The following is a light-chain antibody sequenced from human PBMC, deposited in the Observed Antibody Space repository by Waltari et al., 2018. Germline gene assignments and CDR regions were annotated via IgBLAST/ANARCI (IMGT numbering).Light chain of an antibody. Sequence: DIQMTQSPSSLSASVGDRVTITCQASQDISNYLNWYQQKPGKAPKLLIYEASNLETGGPSRFSGSGSGTDFTFTISSLQPEDIATYYCQQYDNLPSFGQGTKLEIK. J-gene: IGKJ2*01. CDR1: QDISNY. CDR3: QQYDNLPS. V-gene: IGKV1-33*01. CDR2: EAS.